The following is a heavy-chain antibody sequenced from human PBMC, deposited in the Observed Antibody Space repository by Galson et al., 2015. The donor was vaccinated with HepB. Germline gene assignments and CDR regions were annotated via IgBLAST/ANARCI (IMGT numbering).Heavy chain of an antibody. CDR2: INSDGSST. V-gene: IGHV3-74*01. CDR3: ARDGGVVVSRCWDY. D-gene: IGHD3-22*01. Sequence: SLRLSCAASGFTFSSYWMHWVRHAPGKGLVWVSRINSDGSSTSYADSVKGRFTVSRDNAKNTLYLQMNSLRAEDTAVYYCARDGGVVVSRCWDYWGQGTLVTVSS. J-gene: IGHJ4*02. CDR1: GFTFSSYW.